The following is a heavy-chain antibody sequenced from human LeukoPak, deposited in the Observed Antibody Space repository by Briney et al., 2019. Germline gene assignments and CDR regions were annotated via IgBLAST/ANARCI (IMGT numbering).Heavy chain of an antibody. CDR1: GYTFTSYG. CDR3: ARSKDIVVVPAALRYYYYYYMDV. Sequence: SVKVSCKASGYTFTSYGISWVRQAPGQGLEWMGGIIPIFGTANYAQKFQGRVTITADKSTSTAYMELSSLRSEDTAVYYCARSKDIVVVPAALRYYYYYYMDVWGKGTTVTVSS. J-gene: IGHJ6*03. CDR2: IIPIFGTA. V-gene: IGHV1-69*06. D-gene: IGHD2-2*01.